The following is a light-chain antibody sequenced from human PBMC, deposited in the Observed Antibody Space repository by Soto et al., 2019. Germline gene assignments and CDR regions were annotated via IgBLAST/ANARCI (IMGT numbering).Light chain of an antibody. CDR1: QGVSGN. V-gene: IGKV3-15*01. CDR2: GAS. J-gene: IGKJ1*01. CDR3: QQYNIWTPWT. Sequence: EIVMTQSPGTLSVSPGERATLSCRASQGVSGNLAWYQQKPGQAPRLLIYGASTRATGIPARFSGSGSGTEFTLTISSLQSEDFAVYYCQQYNIWTPWTLGQGTKVDIK.